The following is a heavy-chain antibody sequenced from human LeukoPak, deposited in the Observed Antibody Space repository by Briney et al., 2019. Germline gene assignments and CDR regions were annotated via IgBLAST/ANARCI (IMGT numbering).Heavy chain of an antibody. CDR1: GFTFSSYW. J-gene: IGHJ4*02. D-gene: IGHD3-10*01. V-gene: IGHV3-7*01. CDR3: ARERGSHCFDY. Sequence: GGSLRLSCAASGFTFSSYWMSWVRQAPGKGLEWVANVKQDGSEKYYVDSVKGRFTISRDNAKNSLYLQMNSLRAEDTAVYYCARERGSHCFDYWGQGTLVTVSS. CDR2: VKQDGSEK.